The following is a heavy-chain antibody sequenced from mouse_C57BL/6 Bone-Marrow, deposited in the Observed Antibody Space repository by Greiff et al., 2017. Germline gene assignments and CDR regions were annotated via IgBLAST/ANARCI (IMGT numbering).Heavy chain of an antibody. CDR3: ARPFYYGSHDY. D-gene: IGHD1-1*01. CDR2: IHPNSGST. V-gene: IGHV1-64*01. J-gene: IGHJ2*01. CDR1: GYTFTSYW. Sequence: QVQLKQPGAELVKPGASVKLSCKASGYTFTSYWMHWVKQRPGQGLEWIGMIHPNSGSTNYNEKFKSKATLTVDKSSSTAYMQLSSLTSEDSAVYYCARPFYYGSHDYWGQGTTLTVSS.